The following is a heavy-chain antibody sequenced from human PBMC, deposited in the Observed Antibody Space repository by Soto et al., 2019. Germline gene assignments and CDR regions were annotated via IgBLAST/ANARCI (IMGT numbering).Heavy chain of an antibody. CDR1: GYTFTGYY. D-gene: IGHD6-13*01. CDR2: INPNSGGT. J-gene: IGHJ4*02. V-gene: IGHV1-2*04. CDR3: ARGPYSRSWYYLYY. Sequence: ASVKVSCKXSGYTFTGYYMHWVRQAPGQGLEWMGWINPNSGGTNYAQKFQGWVTMTRDTSISTAYMELSRLRSDDTAVYYCARGPYSRSWYYLYYWGQGTLVTVSS.